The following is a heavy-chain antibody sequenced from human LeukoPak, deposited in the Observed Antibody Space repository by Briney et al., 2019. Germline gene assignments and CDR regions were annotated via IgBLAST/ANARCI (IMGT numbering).Heavy chain of an antibody. CDR1: GFTFSSYW. D-gene: IGHD6-19*01. Sequence: GGSLRLSCAASGFTFSSYWMHWVRQAPGKGLVWVSRINSDGSSTSYADSVKGRFTISRDNAKNTLYLQMNGLRAEDTAVYYCAKCSTSAYTTGWCNWIDPWGQGTLVTVSS. J-gene: IGHJ5*02. V-gene: IGHV3-74*01. CDR3: AKCSTSAYTTGWCNWIDP. CDR2: INSDGSST.